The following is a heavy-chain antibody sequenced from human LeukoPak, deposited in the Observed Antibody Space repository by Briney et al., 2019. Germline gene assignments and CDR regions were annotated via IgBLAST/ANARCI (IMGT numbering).Heavy chain of an antibody. CDR2: ISGSGGST. CDR1: GFTFSSYS. CDR3: AKVFRRYFDWLPLLDAFDI. Sequence: GGSLRLSCAASGFTFSSYSMNWVRQAPGKGLEWVSAISGSGGSTYYADSVKGRFTISRDNSKNTLYLQMNSLRAEDTAVYYCAKVFRRYFDWLPLLDAFDIWGQGTMVTVSS. J-gene: IGHJ3*02. D-gene: IGHD3-9*01. V-gene: IGHV3-23*01.